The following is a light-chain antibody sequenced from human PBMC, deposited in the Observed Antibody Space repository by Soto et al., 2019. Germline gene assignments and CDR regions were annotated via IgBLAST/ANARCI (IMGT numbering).Light chain of an antibody. J-gene: IGKJ1*01. CDR3: LQDYNYPRT. CDR2: AAS. Sequence: AIQMTQSPSSLSASVGDRVTITCRASQGIRNDLGWDQQKPGRAPKLLIYAASSFQSGVPSRFSGSGSGTDFTLTISSLQPEDFATYYCLQDYNYPRTFGQGTKVEIK. V-gene: IGKV1-6*01. CDR1: QGIRND.